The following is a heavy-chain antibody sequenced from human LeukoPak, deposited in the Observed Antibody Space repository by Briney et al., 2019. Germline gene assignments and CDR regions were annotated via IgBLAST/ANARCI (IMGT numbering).Heavy chain of an antibody. V-gene: IGHV1-18*01. CDR3: ARAGQLDY. CDR1: GYTFTSYG. CDR2: INTNNVNR. Sequence: GASVKVSCKASGYTFTSYGINWVRQAPGQGLEWMGWINTNNVNRNYAQKLQGRVTMTTDTSTNTAYMELMSLTSDDTAVYYCARAGQLDYWGQATLVTVSS. J-gene: IGHJ4*02. D-gene: IGHD1-1*01.